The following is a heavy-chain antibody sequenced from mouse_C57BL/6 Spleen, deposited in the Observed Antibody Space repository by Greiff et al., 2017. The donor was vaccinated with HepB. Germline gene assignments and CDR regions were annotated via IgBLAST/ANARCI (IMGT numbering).Heavy chain of an antibody. D-gene: IGHD1-1*01. J-gene: IGHJ4*01. CDR2: ISSGSSTI. CDR3: ASAFYDYVAMDY. CDR1: GFTFSDYG. V-gene: IGHV5-17*01. Sequence: EVQVVESGGGLVKPGGSLKLSCAASGFTFSDYGMHWVRQAPEKGLEWVAYISSGSSTIYYADTVKGRFTISRDNAKNTLFLQMTSLRSEDTAMYYCASAFYDYVAMDYWGQGTSVTVSS.